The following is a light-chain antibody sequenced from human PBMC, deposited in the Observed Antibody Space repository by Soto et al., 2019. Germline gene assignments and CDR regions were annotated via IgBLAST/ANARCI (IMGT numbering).Light chain of an antibody. V-gene: IGLV2-23*02. CDR3: CSYAGFTTYV. J-gene: IGLJ1*01. CDR2: GVN. CDR1: SSDIGLYDL. Sequence: QSVLTQPASVSGSPGQSVTISCTGTSSDIGLYDLVSWYRQYPGKAPKLLIYGVNKRPSGVSDRFSASKSGSTASLTISGLQAEDEAAYYCCSYAGFTTYVFGTGTKV.